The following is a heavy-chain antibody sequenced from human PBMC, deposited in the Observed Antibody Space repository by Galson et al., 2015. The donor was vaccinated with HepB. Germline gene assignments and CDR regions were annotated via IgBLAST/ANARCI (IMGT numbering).Heavy chain of an antibody. D-gene: IGHD6-13*01. CDR1: GFTFSSYA. J-gene: IGHJ5*02. Sequence: SLRLSCAASGFTFSSYAMSWVRQAPGKGLEWVSAISGSGGSTYYADSVKGRFTISRDNSKNTPYLQMNSLRAEDTAVYYCARDRESSSWYGAVEVHWFDPWGQGTLVTVSS. CDR2: ISGSGGST. V-gene: IGHV3-23*01. CDR3: ARDRESSSWYGAVEVHWFDP.